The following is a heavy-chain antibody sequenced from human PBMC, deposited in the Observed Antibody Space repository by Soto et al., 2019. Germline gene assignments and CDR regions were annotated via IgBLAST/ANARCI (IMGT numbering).Heavy chain of an antibody. V-gene: IGHV3-7*04. CDR2: IKQDGSEK. CDR1: GFTFSDYW. J-gene: IGHJ6*02. CDR3: AREGFRAVMSYYGRDV. Sequence: EVQLVESGGGLVQPGGSLRLSCAASGFTFSDYWMSWVRQAPGKGLEWVANIKQDGSEKYYVDSVTGRLNISRDNAKNSLYLKMNSLRAEDTAVYYCAREGFRAVMSYYGRDVWGQGTTVTVSS. D-gene: IGHD3-16*01.